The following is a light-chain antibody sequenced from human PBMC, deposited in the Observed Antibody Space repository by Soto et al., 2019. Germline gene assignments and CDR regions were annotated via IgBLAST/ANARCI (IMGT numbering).Light chain of an antibody. J-gene: IGKJ4*01. Sequence: IRMTQSPSSFSASTGDRVTITCRASQGIRSYLAWYQQKPGKAPKLLIYAASTLQSGVPSRFSGSGSGTDFTLTISCLQSEDFATYYCQQYYSYPLTFGGGTKVEIK. CDR2: AAS. CDR1: QGIRSY. V-gene: IGKV1-8*01. CDR3: QQYYSYPLT.